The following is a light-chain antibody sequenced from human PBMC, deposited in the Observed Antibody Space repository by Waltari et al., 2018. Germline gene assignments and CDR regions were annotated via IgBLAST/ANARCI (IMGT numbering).Light chain of an antibody. CDR1: KLGNKY. V-gene: IGLV3-1*01. Sequence: SYELTQPPSVSVSPGQTASITSSGDKLGNKYACWYQQKPGQSPVLIIYQDTKRPSGTPERFSGSNSGNTATLTISGTQTLDEADYYCQAWVGSTVVFGGGTKLTVL. CDR2: QDT. CDR3: QAWVGSTVV. J-gene: IGLJ2*01.